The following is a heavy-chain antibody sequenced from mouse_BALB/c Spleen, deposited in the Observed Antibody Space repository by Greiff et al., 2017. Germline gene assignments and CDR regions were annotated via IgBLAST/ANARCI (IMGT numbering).Heavy chain of an antibody. V-gene: IGHV2-2*02. CDR2: IWSGGST. J-gene: IGHJ2*01. D-gene: IGHD1-1*01. CDR3: ARNYYYGSSGYFDY. Sequence: VKLQESGPGLVQPSQSLSITCTVSGFSFTSYGVHWVRQSPGKGLEWLGVIWSGGSTDYNAAFISRLSISKDNSKSQVFFKMNSLQANDTAIYYCARNYYYGSSGYFDYWGQGTTLTVSS. CDR1: GFSFTSYG.